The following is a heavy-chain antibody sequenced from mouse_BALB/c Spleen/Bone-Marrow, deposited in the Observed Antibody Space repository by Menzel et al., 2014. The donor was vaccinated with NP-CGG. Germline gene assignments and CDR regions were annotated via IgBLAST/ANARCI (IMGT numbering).Heavy chain of an antibody. J-gene: IGHJ3*01. V-gene: IGHV14-3*02. Sequence: EVQLVESGAELVKPGASVKLSCTASGFNIXDTYMHWVKQRPEQGLEWIGRIDPANGNTKYDPKFQGKATITADTSSNTAYLQLSSLTSEDTAVYYCAMYYYGSSLFAYWGQGTLVTVSA. D-gene: IGHD1-1*01. CDR1: GFNIXDTY. CDR3: AMYYYGSSLFAY. CDR2: IDPANGNT.